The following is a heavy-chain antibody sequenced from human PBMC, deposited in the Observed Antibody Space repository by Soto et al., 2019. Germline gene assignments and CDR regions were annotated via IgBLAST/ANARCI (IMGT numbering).Heavy chain of an antibody. CDR3: ARLKGDLTFGGVIEAFDY. J-gene: IGHJ4*02. V-gene: IGHV1-3*01. Sequence: ASVKVSFKASGYTFTSYAMHWVRQAPGQRLEWMGWINAGNGNTKYSQKFQGRVTITRDTSAGTAYMELSSLRSEDTAVYYCARLKGDLTFGGVIEAFDYWGQGTLVTVSS. CDR1: GYTFTSYA. D-gene: IGHD3-16*02. CDR2: INAGNGNT.